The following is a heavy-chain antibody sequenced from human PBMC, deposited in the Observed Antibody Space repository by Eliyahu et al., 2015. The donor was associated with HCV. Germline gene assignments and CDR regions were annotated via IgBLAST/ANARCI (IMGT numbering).Heavy chain of an antibody. CDR3: ARHPETFSIFRVVTSSTYFDH. J-gene: IGHJ4*02. Sequence: QVQLQESGPGLVKPSQTLSLTCXXSGDSINNGNYSWXWIRQHPGAGLEWIGYIYYTGSTYYNPSLKSRVTMSVDTSKNQFSLNLTSVTAADTALYYCARHPETFSIFRVVTSSTYFDHWGRGMLVIVSS. CDR2: IYYTGST. D-gene: IGHD3-3*01. CDR1: GDSINNGNYS. V-gene: IGHV4-31*03.